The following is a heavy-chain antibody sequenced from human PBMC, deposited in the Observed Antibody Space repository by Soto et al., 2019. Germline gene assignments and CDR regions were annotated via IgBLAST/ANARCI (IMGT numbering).Heavy chain of an antibody. J-gene: IGHJ6*03. Sequence: SETLSLTCTVSGGSISSYYWSWIRQPPGKGLEWIGYIYYSGSTNYNPSLKSRVTISVDTSKNQFSLKLSSVTAADTAVYYCASLIPGRTIFGVVIIRDYYYYMDVWGKGTTVTVSS. CDR3: ASLIPGRTIFGVVIIRDYYYYMDV. CDR2: IYYSGST. CDR1: GGSISSYY. D-gene: IGHD3-3*01. V-gene: IGHV4-59*01.